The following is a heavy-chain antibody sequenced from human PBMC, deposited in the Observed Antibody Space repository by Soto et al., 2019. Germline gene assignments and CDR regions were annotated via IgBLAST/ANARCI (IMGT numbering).Heavy chain of an antibody. J-gene: IGHJ4*02. Sequence: PGGSLRLSCAASGFTFSSYAMHWVRQAPGKGLEWVAVISYDGSNKYYADSVKGRFTISRDNSKNTLYLQMNSPRAEDTAVYYCARPKLRFLEWLLGDYWGQGTLVTVSS. CDR3: ARPKLRFLEWLLGDY. D-gene: IGHD3-3*01. V-gene: IGHV3-30-3*01. CDR2: ISYDGSNK. CDR1: GFTFSSYA.